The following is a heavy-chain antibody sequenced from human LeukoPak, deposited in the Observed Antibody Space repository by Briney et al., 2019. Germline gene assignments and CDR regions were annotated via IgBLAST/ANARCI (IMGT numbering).Heavy chain of an antibody. CDR2: IYYSGST. D-gene: IGHD3-10*01. CDR1: GGSISSYY. CDR3: AREGKWFRSYYYYMDV. Sequence: SETRSLTCTVSGGSISSYYWSWIRQPPGKGLEWIGYIYYSGSTNYNPSFKRRVTMSVDTSANQVSLKLLSVTAADTGVYFCAREGKWFRSYYYYMDVWGEGTMVTVSS. V-gene: IGHV4-59*12. J-gene: IGHJ6*03.